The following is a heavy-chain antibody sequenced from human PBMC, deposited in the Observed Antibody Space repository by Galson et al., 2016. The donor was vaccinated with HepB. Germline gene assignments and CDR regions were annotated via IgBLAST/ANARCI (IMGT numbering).Heavy chain of an antibody. CDR3: ASGPTLAVALY. J-gene: IGHJ4*02. CDR2: ISYTGGT. CDR1: GASVSSNY. Sequence: EPLSLTCNVSGASVSSNYWSWIRQPPGQRLESIGYISYTGGTNYNPSLKSRVTISIDTSKNQFSLKLTSVIAADTAVYYCASGPTLAVALYWGQGSLVTVSS. V-gene: IGHV4-59*02. D-gene: IGHD6-19*01.